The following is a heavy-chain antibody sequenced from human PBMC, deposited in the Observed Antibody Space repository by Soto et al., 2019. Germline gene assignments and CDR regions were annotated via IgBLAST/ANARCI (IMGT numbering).Heavy chain of an antibody. CDR3: ARPDFGDYWYFDL. J-gene: IGHJ2*01. D-gene: IGHD4-17*01. V-gene: IGHV1-69*08. CDR2: ILPALGTA. Sequence: QDQLVQSGAEVKKPGSSVKVSCKACGGTFSSHTFSWVRQAPGQGLEWMGRILPALGTATYAQKFQGRVTITPDESATTVYMELNSLRSEDTAVYYCARPDFGDYWYFDLWGRGTLVTVSS. CDR1: GGTFSSHT.